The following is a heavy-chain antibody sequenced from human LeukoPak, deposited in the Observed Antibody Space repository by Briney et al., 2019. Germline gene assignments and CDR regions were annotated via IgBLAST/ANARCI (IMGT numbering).Heavy chain of an antibody. D-gene: IGHD6-19*01. CDR2: ISSSSSYT. V-gene: IGHV3-11*06. J-gene: IGHJ4*02. CDR1: GFTFSDYY. CDR3: ARPYSSGWYYFDY. Sequence: GGPLRLSCAASGFTFSDYYMTWIRQAPGRGLEWVSYISSSSSYTSYADSVKGRFTISRDNAKNSLFLQMNSLRADDTAVYYCARPYSSGWYYFDYWGQGTLVTVSS.